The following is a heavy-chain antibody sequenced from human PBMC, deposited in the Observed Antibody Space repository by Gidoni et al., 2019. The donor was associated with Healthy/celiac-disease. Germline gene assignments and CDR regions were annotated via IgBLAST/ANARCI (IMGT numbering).Heavy chain of an antibody. D-gene: IGHD3-22*01. CDR2: IYYSGST. V-gene: IGHV4-39*01. CDR3: ARSLDDGSGYWYAFDI. J-gene: IGHJ3*02. Sequence: QLQLQESGPGLVKPSETLSLTCTVSGGSISSSSYYWDWIRQPPGKGLEWIGSIYYSGSTYYNPSLKSRVTISVDTSKNQFSLKLSSVTAADTAVYYCARSLDDGSGYWYAFDIWGQGTMVTVSS. CDR1: GGSISSSSYY.